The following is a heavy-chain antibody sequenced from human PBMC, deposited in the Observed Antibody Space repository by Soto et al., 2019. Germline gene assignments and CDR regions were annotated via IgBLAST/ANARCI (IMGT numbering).Heavy chain of an antibody. CDR3: ARGSFEAAGLFHY. V-gene: IGHV1-46*01. D-gene: IGHD6-13*01. Sequence: ASVKVSCKASGYTFTSTYMHWVRQAPGQGLEWKGVIDPNGGRTIYAEKFQGRLTLTRDTSTATDYMQLSSLRPEDTAVYYCARGSFEAAGLFHYWG. CDR2: IDPNGGRT. CDR1: GYTFTSTY. J-gene: IGHJ4*01.